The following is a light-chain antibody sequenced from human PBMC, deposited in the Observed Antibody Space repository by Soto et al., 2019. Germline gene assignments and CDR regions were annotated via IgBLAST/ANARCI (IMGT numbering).Light chain of an antibody. J-gene: IGKJ1*01. CDR2: DAS. V-gene: IGKV1-5*01. Sequence: DIQMTQSPSTLSASVGDRVTITCRASQSMSTWLAWYQQKPGKAPKLLIYDASSLESGVPSRFSGSVSGTEFTLTISSLQPDDFATYYCHQYNSYSWTCGQGTKVEIK. CDR3: HQYNSYSWT. CDR1: QSMSTW.